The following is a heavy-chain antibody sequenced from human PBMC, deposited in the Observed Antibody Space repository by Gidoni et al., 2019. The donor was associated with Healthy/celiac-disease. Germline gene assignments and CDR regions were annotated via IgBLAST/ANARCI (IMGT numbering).Heavy chain of an antibody. Sequence: AASGFTFSSYAMHWVRQAPGKGLEWVAVISYDGSNKYYADSVKGRFTISRDNSKNTLYLQMNSLRAEDTAVYYCARERIAAANWFDPWGQGTLVTVSS. J-gene: IGHJ5*02. CDR1: GFTFSSYA. CDR2: ISYDGSNK. V-gene: IGHV3-30*01. CDR3: ARERIAAANWFDP. D-gene: IGHD6-13*01.